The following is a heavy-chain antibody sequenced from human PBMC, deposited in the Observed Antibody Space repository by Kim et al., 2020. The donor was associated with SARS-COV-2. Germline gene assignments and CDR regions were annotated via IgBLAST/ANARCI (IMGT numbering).Heavy chain of an antibody. Sequence: GGSLRLSCAASGFPFSSYWMHWVRRAPGKGLEWVSRIKSDGSGTRYADSVKGRFTISRDNGKNTLFLQMNSLGAEDSAVYYCARDRTSYSFDIWGQGSLVTVSS. CDR2: IKSDGSGT. CDR3: ARDRTSYSFDI. D-gene: IGHD1-1*01. CDR1: GFPFSSYW. V-gene: IGHV3-74*01. J-gene: IGHJ4*02.